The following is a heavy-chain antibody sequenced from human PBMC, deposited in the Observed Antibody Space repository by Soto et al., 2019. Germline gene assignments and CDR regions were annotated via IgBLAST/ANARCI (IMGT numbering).Heavy chain of an antibody. J-gene: IGHJ6*03. V-gene: IGHV4-59*08. CDR1: GGSLSSYY. CDR3: ARQGSNYGLYYYYYMDV. Sequence: SETLSLTCTVSGGSLSSYYWTWIRQPPGKGLEWIGYIYYSGSTKYNPSLKSRVTISVDTSNNQFSLKLSSVAAADTAVYYCARQGSNYGLYYYYYMDVWGKETTVTVSS. D-gene: IGHD4-4*01. CDR2: IYYSGST.